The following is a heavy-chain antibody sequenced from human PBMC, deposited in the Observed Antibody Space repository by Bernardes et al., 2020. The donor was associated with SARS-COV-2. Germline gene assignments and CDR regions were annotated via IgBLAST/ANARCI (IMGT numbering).Heavy chain of an antibody. CDR2: IKGKKYGGTT. Sequence: GGALRPSCEGSGFTFSAAWMTWVRQSPRRGLGWGARIKGKKYGGTTDYGAPVKGRFTISRDDSKNRVYLEMTSLKTEDTGVYYCAVVPTAIRLGWFDPWGQGTRVVVSS. V-gene: IGHV3-15*01. D-gene: IGHD2-2*02. J-gene: IGHJ5*02. CDR1: GFTFSAAW. CDR3: AVVPTAIRLGWFDP.